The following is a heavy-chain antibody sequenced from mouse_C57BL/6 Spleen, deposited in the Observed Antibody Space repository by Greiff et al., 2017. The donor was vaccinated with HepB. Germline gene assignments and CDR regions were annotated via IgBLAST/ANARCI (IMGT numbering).Heavy chain of an antibody. Sequence: EVQLQQSGPELVKPGASVKMSCKASGYTFTDYNMHWVKQSHGKSLEWIGYINPNNGGTSYNQKFKGKATLTVNKSSSTAYMELRSLTSEDSAVYYCARRGLGGSSPYWYFDVWGTGTTVTVSS. CDR2: INPNNGGT. V-gene: IGHV1-22*01. J-gene: IGHJ1*03. CDR1: GYTFTDYN. CDR3: ARRGLGGSSPYWYFDV. D-gene: IGHD1-1*01.